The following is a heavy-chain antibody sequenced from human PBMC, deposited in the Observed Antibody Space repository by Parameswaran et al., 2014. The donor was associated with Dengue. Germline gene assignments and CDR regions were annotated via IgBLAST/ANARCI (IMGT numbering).Heavy chain of an antibody. Sequence: WIRQSPSRGLEWLGRTYYRSKWYNDYAVSVKSRITINPDTSKNQFSLQLNSVTPEDTAVYYCGATRGDYYYYGMDVWAKDHGHRLL. D-gene: IGHD3-10*01. V-gene: IGHV6-1*01. CDR2: TYYRSKWYN. J-gene: IGHJ6*04. CDR3: GATRGDYYYYGMDV.